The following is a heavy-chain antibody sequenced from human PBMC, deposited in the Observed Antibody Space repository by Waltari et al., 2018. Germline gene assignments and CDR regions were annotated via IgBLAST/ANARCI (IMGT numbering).Heavy chain of an antibody. J-gene: IGHJ6*03. V-gene: IGHV4-38-2*01. CDR2: IYHSGST. CDR1: GYSISSGYY. Sequence: QVQLQESGPGLVKPSETLSLTCAVSGYSISSGYYWGWIRQPPGKGLEWIGSIYHSGSTYYNPSLKSRVTISVDTSKNQFSLKLSSVTAADTAVYYCASFEAGSTYYMDVWGKGTTVTISS. D-gene: IGHD2-2*01. CDR3: ASFEAGSTYYMDV.